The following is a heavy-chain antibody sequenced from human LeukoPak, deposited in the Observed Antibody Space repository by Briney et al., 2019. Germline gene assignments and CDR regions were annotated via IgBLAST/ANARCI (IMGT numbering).Heavy chain of an antibody. J-gene: IGHJ4*02. CDR1: GGSISRYY. CDR2: IYTSGST. D-gene: IGHD5-12*01. CDR3: ARLDSGYDWDYFDY. Sequence: SSETLSLTCTVSGGSISRYYWSWIRQPAGKGLEWIGRIYTSGSTNYNPSLKSRVTMSVDTSKNQFSLKLSSVTAADTAVYYCARLDSGYDWDYFDYWGQGTLVTVSS. V-gene: IGHV4-4*07.